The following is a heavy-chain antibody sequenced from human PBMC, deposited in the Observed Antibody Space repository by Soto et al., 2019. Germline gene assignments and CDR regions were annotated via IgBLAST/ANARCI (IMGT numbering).Heavy chain of an antibody. CDR3: ARGHLGITTTGTWYDFDY. V-gene: IGHV4-59*07. CDR2: IYYSGRP. CDR1: GDSISSYY. J-gene: IGHJ4*02. D-gene: IGHD2-15*01. Sequence: PDPLCLTCTVSGDSISSYYGTWIRQRPGKGLEYIGYIYYSGRPYYNPPPKSRVTISVDTSKTQFTLKLSAVTAADTAVYYCARGHLGITTTGTWYDFDYWGQGTLVTVSS.